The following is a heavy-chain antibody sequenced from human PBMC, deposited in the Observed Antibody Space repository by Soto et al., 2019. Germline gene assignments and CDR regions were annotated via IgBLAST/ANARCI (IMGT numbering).Heavy chain of an antibody. Sequence: PGGSLRLSCAASGFTFSSYSMNWVRQAPGKGLEWVSSISSSSSYIYYADSVKGRFTISRDNAKNSLYLQMNSLRAEDTAVYYCARAAFGVVPNPQYYYGMDVWGQGTTVTVSS. CDR2: ISSSSSYI. J-gene: IGHJ6*02. CDR1: GFTFSSYS. CDR3: ARAAFGVVPNPQYYYGMDV. D-gene: IGHD3-3*01. V-gene: IGHV3-21*01.